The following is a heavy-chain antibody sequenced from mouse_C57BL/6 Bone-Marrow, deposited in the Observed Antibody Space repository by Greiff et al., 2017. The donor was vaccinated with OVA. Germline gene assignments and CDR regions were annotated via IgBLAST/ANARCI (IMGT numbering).Heavy chain of an antibody. CDR2: IYPRSGNT. V-gene: IGHV1-81*01. D-gene: IGHD2-12*01. J-gene: IGHJ4*01. CDR1: GYTFTSYG. CDR3: AREGYYKGAMDY. Sequence: QVHVKQSGAELARPGASVKLSCKASGYTFTSYGISWVKQSTGQGLEWIGEIYPRSGNTYYNEKFKGKATLTADKSSSTAYMELRSLTSEDSAVYFCAREGYYKGAMDYWGQGTSVTVSS.